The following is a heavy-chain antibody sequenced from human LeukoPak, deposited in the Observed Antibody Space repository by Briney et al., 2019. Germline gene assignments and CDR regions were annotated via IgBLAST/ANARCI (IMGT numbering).Heavy chain of an antibody. J-gene: IGHJ3*02. D-gene: IGHD3-10*01. CDR3: ARASWFHDAFDI. CDR1: GYTFTSYD. Sequence: GASVNVSCKASGYTFTSYDINWVRQATGQGLEWMGLMNPNSGNTGYAQKFQGRVTMTRNTSKSTAYMELSSLRSEGTAVYYCARASWFHDAFDIWGQGTMVTVSS. V-gene: IGHV1-8*01. CDR2: MNPNSGNT.